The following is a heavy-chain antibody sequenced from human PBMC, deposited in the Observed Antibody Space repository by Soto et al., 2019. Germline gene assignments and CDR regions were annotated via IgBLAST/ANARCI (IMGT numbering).Heavy chain of an antibody. Sequence: ASVKVSCKASGYTFSSYDINWVRQATGQGLEWMGWMNPNNDNSGFAPKFQGRVTMTRNSSISTAYMELISLRSEDTAVYYCVRGGIFYDTSGFYADAFDIWGQGTMVTVSS. D-gene: IGHD3-22*01. CDR3: VRGGIFYDTSGFYADAFDI. V-gene: IGHV1-8*01. CDR2: MNPNNDNS. CDR1: GYTFSSYD. J-gene: IGHJ3*02.